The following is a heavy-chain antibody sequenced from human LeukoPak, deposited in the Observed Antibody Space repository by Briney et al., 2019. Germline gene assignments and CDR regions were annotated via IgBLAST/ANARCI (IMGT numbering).Heavy chain of an antibody. V-gene: IGHV4-31*03. CDR1: GGSIASDGYY. D-gene: IGHD3-22*01. J-gene: IGHJ3*02. CDR3: ARRTYYYDSSGTLAFDI. Sequence: PSQTLSLTCTVSGGSIASDGYYWSWIRRHPGKGLEWIGYIYYSGNTYYNPSLESRVAISVDTSKNQFSLKLSFVTAADTAVYYCARRTYYYDSSGTLAFDIWGQGTMVTVSS. CDR2: IYYSGNT.